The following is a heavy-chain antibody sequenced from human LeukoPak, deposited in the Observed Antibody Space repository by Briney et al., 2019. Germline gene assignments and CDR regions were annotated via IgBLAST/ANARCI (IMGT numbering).Heavy chain of an antibody. D-gene: IGHD2-21*02. CDR3: AKLLNVVTAPYYYYYGMDV. CDR1: GFTFSSYA. J-gene: IGHJ6*02. Sequence: GGSLRLSCAASGFTFSSYAVSWVRQAPGKGLEWVSAISGSGGSTYYADSVKGRFTISRDNSKNTLYLQMNSLRAEDTAVYYCAKLLNVVTAPYYYYYGMDVWGQGTTVTVSS. CDR2: ISGSGGST. V-gene: IGHV3-23*01.